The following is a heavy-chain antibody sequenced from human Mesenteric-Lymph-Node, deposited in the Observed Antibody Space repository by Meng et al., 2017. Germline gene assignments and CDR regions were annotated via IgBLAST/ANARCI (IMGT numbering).Heavy chain of an antibody. CDR2: IYPGDSDT. D-gene: IGHD1-26*01. J-gene: IGHJ4*02. V-gene: IGHV5-51*01. Sequence: GESLKISCKGSGYSFTSYWIGWVRQMPGKGLEWMGIIYPGDSDTRYSPSFQGQVTISADKSISTAYLQWSSLKASDTAMYYCARGDSGSYYFPSPDYWGQGTLVTVAS. CDR3: ARGDSGSYYFPSPDY. CDR1: GYSFTSYW.